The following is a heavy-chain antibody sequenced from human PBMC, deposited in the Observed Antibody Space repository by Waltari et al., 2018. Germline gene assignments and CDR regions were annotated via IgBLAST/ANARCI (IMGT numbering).Heavy chain of an antibody. CDR2: IIPCSGTT. D-gene: IGHD5-12*01. CDR1: GGTFSNYA. Sequence: QVQLVQSGAEVKKPGSSVKVSCKASGGTFSNYAITWMRQAPGQGPEWMGGIIPCSGTTKYAQKFQGRVTITADESTSTAYMELSSLNSEDSAVYYCARLKWIDGRSYEGIDVWGQGTTVTVSS. V-gene: IGHV1-69*01. J-gene: IGHJ6*02. CDR3: ARLKWIDGRSYEGIDV.